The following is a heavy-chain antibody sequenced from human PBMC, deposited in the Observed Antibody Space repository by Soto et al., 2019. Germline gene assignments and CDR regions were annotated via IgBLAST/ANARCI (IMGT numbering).Heavy chain of an antibody. Sequence: ASVKVSCKASGYTFTTYDINWVRQAPGQGLEWMGWISAYNGNTNYAQKLQGRVTMTTDTSTSTAYMELRSLRSDDTAVYYCARDATRITMIVVVPPLDYWGQGTLVTVSS. J-gene: IGHJ4*02. D-gene: IGHD3-22*01. V-gene: IGHV1-18*01. CDR3: ARDATRITMIVVVPPLDY. CDR1: GYTFTTYD. CDR2: ISAYNGNT.